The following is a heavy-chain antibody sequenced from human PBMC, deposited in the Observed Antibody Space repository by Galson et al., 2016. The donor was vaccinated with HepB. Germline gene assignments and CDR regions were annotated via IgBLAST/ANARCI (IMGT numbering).Heavy chain of an antibody. CDR1: GFTFSNYV. CDR2: ISGSGGST. V-gene: IGHV3-23*01. Sequence: SLRLSCAASGFTFSNYVMSWVRQAPGKGLEWVSEISGSGGSTYYADSVKGRFTISRDNSKTTGYLQMNSLRAEDTAVYYCAKRSVAATLDLWGQGTLLSVSS. CDR3: AKRSVAATLDL. D-gene: IGHD2-15*01. J-gene: IGHJ5*02.